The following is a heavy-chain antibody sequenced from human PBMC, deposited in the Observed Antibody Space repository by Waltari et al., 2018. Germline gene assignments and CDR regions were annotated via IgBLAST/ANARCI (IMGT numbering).Heavy chain of an antibody. D-gene: IGHD5-18*01. V-gene: IGHV2-26*01. J-gene: IGHJ6*03. Sequence: QVTLKESGPVLVKPTETLTLTCTVSGFSLSNARMGVSWIRQPPGKALEWLAHIFSNDEKSYSTSLKSRLTISKDTSKSQVVLTMTNMDPVDTATHYCARIRQLWFNYYYYYYMDVWGKGTTVTISS. CDR2: IFSNDEK. CDR1: GFSLSNARMG. CDR3: ARIRQLWFNYYYYYYMDV.